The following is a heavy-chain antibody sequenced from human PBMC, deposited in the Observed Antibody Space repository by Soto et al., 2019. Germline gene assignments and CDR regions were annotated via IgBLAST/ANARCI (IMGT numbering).Heavy chain of an antibody. CDR3: ARTNIRGNYFYSLDV. D-gene: IGHD3-16*01. V-gene: IGHV1-2*02. Sequence: ASVKVSCKASGYTFTACYIHWVRQAPGQGLEWMGWINPNSGGTHYAQKFQGRVTMTGDTSLSTAYMELTSLRSDDTAVYYCARTNIRGNYFYSLDVWGQGTTVTVSS. CDR1: GYTFTACY. CDR2: INPNSGGT. J-gene: IGHJ6*02.